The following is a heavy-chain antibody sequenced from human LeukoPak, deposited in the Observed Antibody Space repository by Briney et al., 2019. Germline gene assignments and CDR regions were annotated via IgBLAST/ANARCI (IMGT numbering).Heavy chain of an antibody. V-gene: IGHV4-59*08. Sequence: SETLSLTCAVYGGSISSYYWSWIRQPPGKGLEWIGYIYYSGSTNYNPSLKSRVTISVDTSKNQFSLKLSSVTAADTAVYYCARHLYYYDSSGYYLAAFDIWGQGTMVTVSS. D-gene: IGHD3-22*01. J-gene: IGHJ3*02. CDR3: ARHLYYYDSSGYYLAAFDI. CDR1: GGSISSYY. CDR2: IYYSGST.